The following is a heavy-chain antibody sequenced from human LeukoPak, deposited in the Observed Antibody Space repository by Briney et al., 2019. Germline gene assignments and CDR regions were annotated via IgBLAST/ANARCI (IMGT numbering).Heavy chain of an antibody. CDR3: ARSSFPYYFDY. CDR1: GFTFHSYW. D-gene: IGHD3-16*01. J-gene: IGHJ4*02. Sequence: GGSLRLSCAASGFTFHSYWMHWVRQAPGKGLVWVSRIDNDGGSTTYADSVKGRFTISRDNAKNTLYLQMNRVRAEDTAVYYCARSSFPYYFDYWGQGTLVTVSS. V-gene: IGHV3-74*01. CDR2: IDNDGGST.